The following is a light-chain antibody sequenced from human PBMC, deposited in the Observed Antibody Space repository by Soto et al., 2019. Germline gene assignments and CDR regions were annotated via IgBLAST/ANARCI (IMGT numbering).Light chain of an antibody. Sequence: DIQMTQSPSTLSASVGDRVTITCRASQSISSWLAWYQQKPGKAPKLLIYKASSLESGVPSRFSRSGSGTEFTLTISSLQPDDFATYYCQQYNSYSPVTFGGGTKVEIK. CDR3: QQYNSYSPVT. CDR2: KAS. V-gene: IGKV1-5*03. J-gene: IGKJ4*01. CDR1: QSISSW.